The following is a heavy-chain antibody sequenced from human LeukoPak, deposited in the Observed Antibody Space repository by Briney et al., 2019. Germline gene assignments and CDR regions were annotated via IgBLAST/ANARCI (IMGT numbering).Heavy chain of an antibody. Sequence: SETLSLTCAVSGDSVTSGIYYWGWIRQPPGEGLEWIGRIYTSGSTNFNPSLKSRVSISLDTSQNQFSLKVSTVTAADTAVYYCAREGAARNFDYWGQGILVTVSS. J-gene: IGHJ4*02. V-gene: IGHV4-61*02. CDR3: AREGAARNFDY. D-gene: IGHD6-6*01. CDR1: GDSVTSGIYY. CDR2: IYTSGST.